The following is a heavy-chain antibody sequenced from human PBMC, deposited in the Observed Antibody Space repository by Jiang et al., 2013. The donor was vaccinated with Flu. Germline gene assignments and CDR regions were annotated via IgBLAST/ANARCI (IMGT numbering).Heavy chain of an antibody. Sequence: GLVKPSQTLSLTCTVSGGSISSSGYYWGWIRQPPGKGLEWIGSFHYSGNTYYNPSLKSRVTISVDTSKNQFSLKLSSVTAADTAVYYCARPKIGTTGAFDIWGQGTMVTVSS. CDR3: ARPKIGTTGAFDI. J-gene: IGHJ3*02. D-gene: IGHD1-1*01. V-gene: IGHV4-39*01. CDR2: FHYSGNT. CDR1: GGSISSSGYY.